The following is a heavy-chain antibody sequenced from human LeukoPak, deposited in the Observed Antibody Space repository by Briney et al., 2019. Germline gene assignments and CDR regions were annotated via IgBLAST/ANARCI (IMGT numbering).Heavy chain of an antibody. CDR2: IGPNGAST. CDR3: AADLSNPRMGASYLDS. D-gene: IGHD3-16*01. J-gene: IGHJ4*02. CDR1: GFTFSNHF. Sequence: PGGSLRLSCSTSGFTFSNHFMHWVRQAPGKGLEYVSSIGPNGASTLYADSVKGRFTISRDNSKNTLYLQMNSLRAEDTAVYYCAADLSNPRMGASYLDSWGQGTLVTVSS. V-gene: IGHV3-64*04.